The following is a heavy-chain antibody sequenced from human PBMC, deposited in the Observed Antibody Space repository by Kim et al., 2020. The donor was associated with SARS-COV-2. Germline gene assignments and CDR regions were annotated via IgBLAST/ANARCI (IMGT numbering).Heavy chain of an antibody. CDR1: GGSISSYY. CDR3: ARDGRVEGYYYDSSGQRGGGYYYYGMDV. V-gene: IGHV4-59*01. CDR2: IYYSGST. D-gene: IGHD3-22*01. J-gene: IGHJ6*02. Sequence: SETLSLTCTVSGGSISSYYWSWIRQPPGKGLEWIGYIYYSGSTNYNPSLKSRVTISVDTSKNQFSLKLSSVTAADTAVYYCARDGRVEGYYYDSSGQRGGGYYYYGMDVWGQGTTVTVSS.